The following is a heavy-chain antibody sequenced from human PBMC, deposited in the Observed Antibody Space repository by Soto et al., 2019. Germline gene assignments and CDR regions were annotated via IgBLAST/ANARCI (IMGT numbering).Heavy chain of an antibody. CDR1: GFTFSTYD. D-gene: IGHD1-26*01. Sequence: GGPLRLSCAASGFTFSTYDMHWVRQAPGKGLEWVALRASDGDKNFYADSVKGRFTISRDNSSTPLYLKMNSLRTEDTAVYYCARERRGVGATRAPDVWGQGTTVNVSS. CDR3: ARERRGVGATRAPDV. V-gene: IGHV3-30-3*01. CDR2: RASDGDKN. J-gene: IGHJ6*02.